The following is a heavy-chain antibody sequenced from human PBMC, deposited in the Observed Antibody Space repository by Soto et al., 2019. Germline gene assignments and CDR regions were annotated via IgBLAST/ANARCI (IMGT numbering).Heavy chain of an antibody. D-gene: IGHD3-22*01. J-gene: IGHJ4*02. V-gene: IGHV3-48*01. CDR2: ISSSSGTK. CDR3: AKELHDSSGSPMYYFDS. CDR1: GFTFNTYT. Sequence: GGSVRLSCAASGFTFNTYTMNWVRQAPGKGLEWVSYISSSSGTKYYADSVKGRFTISRDNAKNSLYLQMNSLRAEDTAVYYCAKELHDSSGSPMYYFDSWGPGTLVTVSS.